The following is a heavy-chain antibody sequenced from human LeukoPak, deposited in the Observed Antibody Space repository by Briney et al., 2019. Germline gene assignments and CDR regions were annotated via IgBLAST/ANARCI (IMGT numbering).Heavy chain of an antibody. CDR2: IIPIFGTA. CDR3: ARDYYSSSFDYYYYGMDV. Sequence: SVKVSCKASGYTFTSYAISWVRQAPGQGLEWMGGIIPIFGTANYAQKFQGRVTITADESTSTAYMELSSLRSEDTAVYYCARDYYSSSFDYYYYGMDVWGQGTTVTVSS. V-gene: IGHV1-69*13. D-gene: IGHD6-6*01. J-gene: IGHJ6*02. CDR1: GYTFTSYA.